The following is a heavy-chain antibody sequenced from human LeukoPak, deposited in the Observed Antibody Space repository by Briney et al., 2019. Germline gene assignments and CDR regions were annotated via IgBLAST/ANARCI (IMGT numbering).Heavy chain of an antibody. CDR2: IKQDGSEK. CDR3: ARALSA. CDR1: GFTFSNYW. Sequence: GGSLRLSCAASGFTFSNYWMHWVRQAPGKGLEWVANIKQDGSEKYYVGSMKGRFSISRDNAKNSVYLYMNSLRAEDTAVYYCARALSAWGQGTLVTVSS. D-gene: IGHD3-3*01. V-gene: IGHV3-7*03. J-gene: IGHJ4*02.